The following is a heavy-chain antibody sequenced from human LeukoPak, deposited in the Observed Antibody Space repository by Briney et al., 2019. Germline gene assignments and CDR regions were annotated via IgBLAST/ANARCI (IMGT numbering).Heavy chain of an antibody. CDR2: INHSGST. D-gene: IGHD3-22*01. Sequence: SETLSLTCAVYGGSFSGYYWSWIRQPPGKGLEWIGEINHSGSTNYNPSLKSRVTISVDTSKKQLSLKLSSVTAADTAVYYCVTYYFDSSGPKKNYWGQGTLVTVS. CDR1: GGSFSGYY. J-gene: IGHJ4*02. V-gene: IGHV4-34*01. CDR3: VTYYFDSSGPKKNY.